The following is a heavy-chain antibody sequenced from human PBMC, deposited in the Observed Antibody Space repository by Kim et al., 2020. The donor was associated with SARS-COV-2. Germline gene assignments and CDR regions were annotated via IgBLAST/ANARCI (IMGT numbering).Heavy chain of an antibody. V-gene: IGHV5-51*01. Sequence: GESLKISCKGSGYSFTSYWIGWVRQMPGKGLEWMGIIYPGDSGTRYSPSFQGQVTISADKSITTAYLQWSSLKASDTAMYYCARHSVSVARGGQQDFWGQGTLVTVSS. D-gene: IGHD6-19*01. J-gene: IGHJ4*02. CDR1: GYSFTSYW. CDR3: ARHSVSVARGGQQDF. CDR2: IYPGDSGT.